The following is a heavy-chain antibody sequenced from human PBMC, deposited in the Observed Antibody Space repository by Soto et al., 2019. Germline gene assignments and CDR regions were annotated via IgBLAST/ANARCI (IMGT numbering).Heavy chain of an antibody. J-gene: IGHJ4*02. Sequence: NPSETLSLTCTVSGGSISSYYWSWIRQPPGRGLGWIGYIYYSGSTNYNPSLKSRVTISVDTSKNQFSLKLSSVTAADTAVYYCARYSLATFDYWGQGTLVTVSS. CDR1: GGSISSYY. D-gene: IGHD2-21*01. CDR3: ARYSLATFDY. V-gene: IGHV4-59*01. CDR2: IYYSGST.